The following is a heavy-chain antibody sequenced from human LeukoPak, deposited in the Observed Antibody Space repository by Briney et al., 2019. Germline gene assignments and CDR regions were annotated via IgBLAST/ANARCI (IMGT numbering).Heavy chain of an antibody. CDR3: ARGSSSDFWSGYYNPLWYYYYGMDV. Sequence: SETLSLTCTISGGSISSYYWSWIRQPPGKGLGWIGYIYYSGSTHYNPSLKSRVTISVDTSKNQFSLKLSSVTAADTAVYYCARGSSSDFWSGYYNPLWYYYYGMDVWGQGTTVTVSS. J-gene: IGHJ6*02. CDR2: IYYSGST. D-gene: IGHD3-3*01. CDR1: GGSISSYY. V-gene: IGHV4-59*01.